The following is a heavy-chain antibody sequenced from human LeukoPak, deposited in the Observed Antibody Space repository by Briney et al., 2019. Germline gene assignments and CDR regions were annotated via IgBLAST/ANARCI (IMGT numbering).Heavy chain of an antibody. CDR1: GFTFSSYS. V-gene: IGHV3-48*02. CDR2: ISSSSSTI. Sequence: SGGSLRLSCAASGFTFSSYSMNWVRQAPGKGLEWVSYISSSSSTIYYADSVKGRFTISRDNAKNSLYLQMNSLRDEDTAVYYCARSIRTYYYYYGMDVWGQGTTVTVSS. D-gene: IGHD2-21*01. CDR3: ARSIRTYYYYYGMDV. J-gene: IGHJ6*02.